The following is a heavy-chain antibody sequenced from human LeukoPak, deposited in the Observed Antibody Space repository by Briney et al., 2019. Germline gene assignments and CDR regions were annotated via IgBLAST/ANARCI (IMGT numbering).Heavy chain of an antibody. CDR3: ARDHPAYTWNYVRRAFDI. J-gene: IGHJ3*02. Sequence: ASVKVSCKASGYTFTSCGISWVRQAPGQGLEWMGWISAYNGNTNYAQKLQGRVTMTTDTSTSTAYMELRSLRSDDTAVYYCARDHPAYTWNYVRRAFDIWGQGTMVTVSS. V-gene: IGHV1-18*01. CDR1: GYTFTSCG. D-gene: IGHD1-7*01. CDR2: ISAYNGNT.